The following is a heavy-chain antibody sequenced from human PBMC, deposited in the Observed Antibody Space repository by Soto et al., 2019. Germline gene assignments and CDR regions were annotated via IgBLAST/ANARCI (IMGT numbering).Heavy chain of an antibody. CDR3: AREEPITYICHFDY. V-gene: IGHV1-3*01. Sequence: QVQLVQSGAEVKKPGASVKVSCKASGYTFTSYAMHWVRQAPGQRLEWMGWINAGNGNTKYSQKFQGRVTITRDTSASKDYMELSRLRSEDTAVYYCAREEPITYICHFDYWGQGTLVTVSS. CDR2: INAGNGNT. J-gene: IGHJ4*02. CDR1: GYTFTSYA. D-gene: IGHD1-20*01.